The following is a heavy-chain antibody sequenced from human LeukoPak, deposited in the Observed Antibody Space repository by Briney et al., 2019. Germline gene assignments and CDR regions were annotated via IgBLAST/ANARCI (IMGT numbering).Heavy chain of an antibody. D-gene: IGHD3-22*01. CDR3: ARESDYDSSGYYLWGGYYYYYYMDV. CDR2: ISYDGSNK. CDR1: GFTFSSYA. J-gene: IGHJ6*03. V-gene: IGHV3-30*01. Sequence: GGSLRLSCAASGFTFSSYAMHWVRQAPGKGLEWVAVISYDGSNKYYADSVKGRFTISRDNSKNTLYLQMNSLRAEDTAVYYRARESDYDSSGYYLWGGYYYYYYMDVWGKGTTVTVSS.